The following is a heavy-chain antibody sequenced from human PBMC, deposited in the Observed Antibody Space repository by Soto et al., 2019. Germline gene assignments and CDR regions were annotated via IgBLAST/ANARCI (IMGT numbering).Heavy chain of an antibody. CDR2: SSGSGGTT. CDR1: GFTFKSYV. CDR3: AKEPYSSFVLGTFHY. J-gene: IGHJ4*02. Sequence: PGGSLRLSCAASGFTFKSYVMSWVRQPPGKGLEWVSGSSGSGGTTYHADSVKGRFTISRDNSKNTLYLQMNSLRVEDTAVYYCAKEPYSSFVLGTFHYWGQGALVSVSS. V-gene: IGHV3-23*01. D-gene: IGHD6-19*01.